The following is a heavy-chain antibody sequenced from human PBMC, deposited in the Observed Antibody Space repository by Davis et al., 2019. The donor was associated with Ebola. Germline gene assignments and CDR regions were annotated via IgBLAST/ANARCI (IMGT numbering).Heavy chain of an antibody. CDR2: TRNKANSYTT. J-gene: IGHJ6*02. CDR3: ARVRHYGMDV. Sequence: GGSLRLSCAASGFTFSDHYMDWVRQAPGKGLEWVGRTRNKANSYTTEYAASVKGRFTISRDDSKNSLYLQMNSLKTEDTAVYYCARVRHYGMDVWGQGTTVTVSS. CDR1: GFTFSDHY. V-gene: IGHV3-72*01.